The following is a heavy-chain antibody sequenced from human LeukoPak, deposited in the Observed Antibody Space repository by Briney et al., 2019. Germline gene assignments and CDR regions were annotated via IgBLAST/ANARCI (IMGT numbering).Heavy chain of an antibody. Sequence: GGSLRLSCAASGFTFSSYGMHWVRQAPGKGLEWVAFIRYDGSNKYYADSVKGRFTISRDNSKNTLYLQMNSLRAEDTAVYYCAKDFGSGGYYDSSGSPFDYWDQGTLVTVSS. CDR1: GFTFSSYG. D-gene: IGHD3-22*01. CDR2: IRYDGSNK. J-gene: IGHJ4*02. V-gene: IGHV3-30*02. CDR3: AKDFGSGGYYDSSGSPFDY.